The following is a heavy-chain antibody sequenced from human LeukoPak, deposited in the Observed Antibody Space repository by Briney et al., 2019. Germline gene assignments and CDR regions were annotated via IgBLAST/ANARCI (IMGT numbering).Heavy chain of an antibody. V-gene: IGHV1-18*01. CDR2: ISAYNGNT. CDR3: ARESPIVGATPPLDY. D-gene: IGHD1-26*01. J-gene: IGHJ4*02. CDR1: GYTFTSYG. Sequence: ASVKVSCKASGYTFTSYGISWVRQAPGQGLEWMGWISAYNGNTNYAQKLQGRVTVTTDTSTSTAYMELRSLRSDDTAVYYCARESPIVGATPPLDYWGQGTLVTVSS.